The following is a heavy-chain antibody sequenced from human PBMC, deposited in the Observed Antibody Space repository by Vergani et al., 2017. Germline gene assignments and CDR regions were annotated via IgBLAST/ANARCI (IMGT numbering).Heavy chain of an antibody. CDR1: GGSISSYY. CDR3: ARDYGDYGDYYYGMDV. D-gene: IGHD4-17*01. J-gene: IGHJ6*02. CDR2: IYYSGST. V-gene: IGHV4-59*01. Sequence: QVQLQESGPGLVKPSETLSLTCTVSGGSISSYYWSWIRQPPGKGLEWIGYIYYSGSTNYNPSLKSRVTMSVDTSKNQFSLKLSSVAASDTAVYYWARDYGDYGDYYYGMDVWGQGTTVTVSS.